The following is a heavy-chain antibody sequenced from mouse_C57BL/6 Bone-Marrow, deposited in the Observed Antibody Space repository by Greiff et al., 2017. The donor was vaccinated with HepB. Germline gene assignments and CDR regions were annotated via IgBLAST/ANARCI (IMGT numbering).Heavy chain of an antibody. CDR2: IDPSDSYT. Sequence: VQLQQPGAELVRPGTSVKLSCKASGYTFTSYWMHWVKQRPGQGLEWIGVIDPSDSYTNYNQKFKGKATLTVDTSSSTAYMQLSSLTSEDSAVYYCARSGLPRGREGLYAMDYWGQGTSVTVSS. J-gene: IGHJ4*01. D-gene: IGHD3-2*02. V-gene: IGHV1-59*01. CDR1: GYTFTSYW. CDR3: ARSGLPRGREGLYAMDY.